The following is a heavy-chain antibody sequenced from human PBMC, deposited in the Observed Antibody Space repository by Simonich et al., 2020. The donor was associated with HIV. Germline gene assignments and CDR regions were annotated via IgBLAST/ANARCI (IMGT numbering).Heavy chain of an antibody. CDR2: INQIGST. CDR3: ARRHPTTVTTPYFDY. Sequence: QVQLQQWGAGLLKPSETLSLTCAVYGGSFSGYYWSWIRQPPGKGLEWIGEINQIGSTNDNPSLKSRVTISVDTSKNQFSLKLSSVTAADTAVYYCARRHPTTVTTPYFDYWGQGTLVTVSS. V-gene: IGHV4-34*01. J-gene: IGHJ4*02. CDR1: GGSFSGYY. D-gene: IGHD4-17*01.